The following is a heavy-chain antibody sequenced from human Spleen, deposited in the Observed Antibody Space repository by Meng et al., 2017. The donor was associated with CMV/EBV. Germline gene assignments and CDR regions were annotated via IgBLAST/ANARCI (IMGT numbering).Heavy chain of an antibody. J-gene: IGHJ4*02. CDR1: GFTFSTYW. Sequence: GGSLRLSCAASGFTFSTYWMSWVRQAPGKGLEWVANIKEDGSERYYVDSAKGRFTISRDNAKNSLYLQMNSLRADDTAVYYCARTYYYDSSSYRPFDYWGQGTLVTVSS. D-gene: IGHD3-22*01. V-gene: IGHV3-7*01. CDR2: IKEDGSER. CDR3: ARTYYYDSSSYRPFDY.